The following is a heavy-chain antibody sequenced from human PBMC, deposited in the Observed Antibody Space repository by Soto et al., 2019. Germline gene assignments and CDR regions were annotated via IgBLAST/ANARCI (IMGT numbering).Heavy chain of an antibody. CDR2: ITHSGTT. Sequence: QVQLQQWGAGLLKPSETLSLTCAVYGGSSSGYYWGWFRQPPGKGLEWIGEITHSGTTKYNPSLKSRVTISSDPPQPQFSLSLISVPAADTALYFCSAWYTGTRHDYWGQGTLVTVSS. V-gene: IGHV4-34*01. CDR3: SAWYTGTRHDY. CDR1: GGSSSGYY. J-gene: IGHJ4*02. D-gene: IGHD2-8*01.